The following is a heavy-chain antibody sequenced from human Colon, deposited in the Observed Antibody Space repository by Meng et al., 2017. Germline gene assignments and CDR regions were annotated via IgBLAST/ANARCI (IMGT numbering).Heavy chain of an antibody. CDR1: GGSISSSNW. J-gene: IGHJ4*02. Sequence: QGQLRGSGPGLVNPSGALSLTCAVSGGSISSSNWWSWVRQPPGKGLEWIGEIYHSGSTNYNPSLKSRVTISVDKSKNQFSLKLSSVTAADTAVYYCASFPPPGKQWLVTDYWGQGTLVTVSS. CDR2: IYHSGST. V-gene: IGHV4-4*02. D-gene: IGHD6-19*01. CDR3: ASFPPPGKQWLVTDY.